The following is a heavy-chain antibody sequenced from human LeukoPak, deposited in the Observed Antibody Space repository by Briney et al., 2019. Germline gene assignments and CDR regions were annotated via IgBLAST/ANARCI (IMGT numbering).Heavy chain of an antibody. J-gene: IGHJ4*02. CDR3: ARVLRVNDFWSGYFLDY. Sequence: SETLSLTCAVYGGSFSGYYWSWIRQPPGKGLEWIGEINHSGSTNYNPSLKSRVTISVDTSKNQFSLKLSSVTAADSAVYYCARVLRVNDFWSGYFLDYWGQGTLVTVSS. CDR1: GGSFSGYY. V-gene: IGHV4-34*01. CDR2: INHSGST. D-gene: IGHD3-3*01.